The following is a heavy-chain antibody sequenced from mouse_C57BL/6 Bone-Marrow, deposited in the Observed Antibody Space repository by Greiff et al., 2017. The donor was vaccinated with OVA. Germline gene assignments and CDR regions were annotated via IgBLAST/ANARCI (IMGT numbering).Heavy chain of an antibody. V-gene: IGHV1-63*01. Sequence: VQLQQSGAELVRPGTSVKMSCKASGYTFTNYWIGWAKQRPGHGLEWIGDIYPGGGYTNYNEKFKGKATLTADKSSSTAYMQFSSLTSEDSAIYYCARGESYYSGSSYDARDYWGQGTSVTVSS. CDR3: ARGESYYSGSSYDARDY. D-gene: IGHD1-1*01. CDR2: IYPGGGYT. CDR1: GYTFTNYW. J-gene: IGHJ4*01.